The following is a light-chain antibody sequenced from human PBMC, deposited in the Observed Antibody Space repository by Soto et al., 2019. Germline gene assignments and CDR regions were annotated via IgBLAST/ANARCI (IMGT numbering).Light chain of an antibody. V-gene: IGKV2-28*01. CDR1: QSLLQSNGYNY. CDR3: MQARQTPWT. CDR2: LGS. Sequence: DIVMTQSPLSLPVTPGEPASISCRSSQSLLQSNGYNYLDWYLQKPGQSPQLLIYLGSTRASGVPDRFSGSGSGTDFTLRIHRVEAEDVGVYYCMQARQTPWTFGQGTKVEIK. J-gene: IGKJ1*01.